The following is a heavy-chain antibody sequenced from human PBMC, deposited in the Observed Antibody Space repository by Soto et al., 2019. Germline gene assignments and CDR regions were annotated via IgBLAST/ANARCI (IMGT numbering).Heavy chain of an antibody. CDR3: ARNNGYCSGGSCYSMFEAGFNRFDP. CDR1: GYTFTSYG. Sequence: QVQLVQSGAEVKKPGASVKVSCKASGYTFTSYGISWVRQAPGQGLEWMGWISAYNGNTNYAQKLQGRVTMTTDTSTSTAYRELRSLRSDDTAVYYCARNNGYCSGGSCYSMFEAGFNRFDPWGQGTLVTVAS. D-gene: IGHD2-15*01. J-gene: IGHJ5*02. V-gene: IGHV1-18*01. CDR2: ISAYNGNT.